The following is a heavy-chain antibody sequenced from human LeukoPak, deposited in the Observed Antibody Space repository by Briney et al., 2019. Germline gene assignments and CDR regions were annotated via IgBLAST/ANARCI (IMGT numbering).Heavy chain of an antibody. CDR1: GFTFSDYY. V-gene: IGHV3-11*04. Sequence: PGGSLRLSCAASGFTFSDYYMSWIRQAPGKGLEWVSYISSSGSTIYYADSVKGRFTISRDNAKNSLYLQMNILRAEDTAVYYCARDSSSYYDFWSGCYTGGYYYYMDVWGKGTTVTVSS. J-gene: IGHJ6*03. CDR2: ISSSGSTI. D-gene: IGHD3-3*01. CDR3: ARDSSSYYDFWSGCYTGGYYYYMDV.